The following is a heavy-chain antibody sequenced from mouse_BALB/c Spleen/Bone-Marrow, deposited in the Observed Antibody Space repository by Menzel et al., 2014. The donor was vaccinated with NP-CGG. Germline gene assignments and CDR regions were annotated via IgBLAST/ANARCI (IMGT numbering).Heavy chain of an antibody. CDR2: IRNKAYSYTT. CDR3: ARDMGGLLFDY. V-gene: IGHV7-3*02. D-gene: IGHD2-3*01. CDR1: GFTFTDYY. J-gene: IGHJ2*01. Sequence: DVMLVESGGGLVQPGGSLRLSCATSGFTFTDYYMNWVRQPPGKALEWLGFIRNKAYSYTTEYSASVKGRFTISRDNSQSILYLQMNTLRAEDSATYYCARDMGGLLFDYWAQGTTLTVSS.